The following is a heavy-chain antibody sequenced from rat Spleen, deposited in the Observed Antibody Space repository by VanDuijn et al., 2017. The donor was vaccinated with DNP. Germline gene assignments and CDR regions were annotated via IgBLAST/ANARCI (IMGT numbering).Heavy chain of an antibody. V-gene: IGHV3-1*01. CDR2: ISYGGST. CDR3: ARLRLEWEVRAMDA. CDR1: GYSITSNFK. Sequence: EVQLQESGPGLVKPSQSLSLTCSVTGYSITSNFKWSWIRKFPGNKLEWMGYISYGGSTRYNPSLKSRISITRDTSKNQFFLQLNSLTTEDTATYYCARLRLEWEVRAMDAWGQGTSVTVSS. J-gene: IGHJ4*01. D-gene: IGHD1-1*01.